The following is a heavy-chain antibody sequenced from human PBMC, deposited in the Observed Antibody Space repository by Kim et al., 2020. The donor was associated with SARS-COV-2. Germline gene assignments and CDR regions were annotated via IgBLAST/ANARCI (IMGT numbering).Heavy chain of an antibody. Sequence: ADTVKGRFTSSRDNSKNTLYLQMNSLRAEDTAVYYCAKYSIVVVPGPFDYWGQGTLVTVSS. CDR3: AKYSIVVVPGPFDY. J-gene: IGHJ4*02. V-gene: IGHV3-23*01. D-gene: IGHD2-2*01.